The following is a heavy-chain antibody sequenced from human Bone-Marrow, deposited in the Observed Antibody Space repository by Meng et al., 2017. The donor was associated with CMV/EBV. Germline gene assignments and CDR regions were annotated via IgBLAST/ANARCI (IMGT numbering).Heavy chain of an antibody. CDR3: AREAGGSNPEYSFDY. Sequence: SGFTFSSYWMHWVRQVPGKGLVWVSRINSDGSVTSYADSVKGRFTISRDNAKNTLFLQMNSLRGEDTAVYFCAREAGGSNPEYSFDYWGQGTLVTVSS. CDR2: INSDGSVT. J-gene: IGHJ4*02. D-gene: IGHD5-24*01. CDR1: GFTFSSYW. V-gene: IGHV3-74*01.